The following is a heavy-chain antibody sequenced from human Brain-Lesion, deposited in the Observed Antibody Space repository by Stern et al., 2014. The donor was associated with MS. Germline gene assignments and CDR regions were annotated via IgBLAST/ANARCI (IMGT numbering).Heavy chain of an antibody. D-gene: IGHD2/OR15-2a*01. V-gene: IGHV3-30*18. CDR3: AKDRQYLTYFFDH. J-gene: IGHJ5*02. CDR2: VPYDGSNK. Sequence: QMQLVQSGGGVVQPGRPLRLSCVASGFTFGSCAMHWVRQAPGKGLEWVAGVPYDGSNKYYADSVKGRFTISRDNSQNTLYMQMSSLRPEDTAVYYCAKDRQYLTYFFDHWGQGSLVTVSS. CDR1: GFTFGSCA.